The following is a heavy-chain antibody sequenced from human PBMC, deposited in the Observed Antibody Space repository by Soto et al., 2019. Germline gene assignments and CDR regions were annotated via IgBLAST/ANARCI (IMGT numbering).Heavy chain of an antibody. Sequence: EVQLLESGGGLVQPGGSLRLSCAASGFTFSNYAVTWVRQAPGKGLEWVSTISGSGGSTYYADSVKGRFTISRDNSKNTLYRQMNRLRAEDTAVYYCEKDQGSSWYEIDYWGQGTLVTVSS. V-gene: IGHV3-23*01. J-gene: IGHJ4*02. CDR1: GFTFSNYA. CDR3: EKDQGSSWYEIDY. CDR2: ISGSGGST. D-gene: IGHD6-13*01.